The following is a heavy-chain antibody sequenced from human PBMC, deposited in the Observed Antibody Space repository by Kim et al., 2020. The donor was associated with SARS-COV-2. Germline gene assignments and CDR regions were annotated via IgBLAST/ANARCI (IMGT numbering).Heavy chain of an antibody. CDR3: ARDRVFYSSGWSNCYGMGF. CDR2: ISYDGSNK. D-gene: IGHD6-19*01. J-gene: IGHJ6*02. CDR1: GFTFSSYA. V-gene: IGHV3-30-3*01. Sequence: GGSLRLSCAASGFTFSSYAMHWVRQAPGKGLEWVAVISYDGSNKYYADSVKGRFTISRDNSKNTLYLQMNSLRAEDTAVYYCARDRVFYSSGWSNCYGMGFWVRGTRVTVTS.